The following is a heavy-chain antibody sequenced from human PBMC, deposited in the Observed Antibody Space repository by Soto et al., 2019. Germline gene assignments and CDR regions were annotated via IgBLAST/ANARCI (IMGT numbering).Heavy chain of an antibody. CDR3: ARADVETAMWY. J-gene: IGHJ4*02. D-gene: IGHD5-18*01. V-gene: IGHV1-46*01. Sequence: ASVKVSCKASGYGFTSYSLHWVRQAPGQGLEWMGVINPSGGSTIYAQNFQGRVTVTRGTSTSTVYMDLSSLRSEDTAVYYCARADVETAMWYWGQGTLVTVSS. CDR1: GYGFTSYS. CDR2: INPSGGST.